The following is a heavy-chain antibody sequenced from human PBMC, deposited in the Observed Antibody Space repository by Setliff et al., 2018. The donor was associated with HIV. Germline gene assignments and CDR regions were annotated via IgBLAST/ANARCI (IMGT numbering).Heavy chain of an antibody. CDR1: GGSISSYY. CDR3: ARDRSSGGYAYGLIDY. Sequence: PSETLSLTCTVSGGSISSYYWSWIRQPPGKGLEWIGYVYYDGSTKHNPSLESRVTISVDTSKNQFSLKVSSVTAADTAVYYCARDRSSGGYAYGLIDYWGQGRLVTV. J-gene: IGHJ4*02. D-gene: IGHD5-18*01. CDR2: VYYDGST. V-gene: IGHV4-59*01.